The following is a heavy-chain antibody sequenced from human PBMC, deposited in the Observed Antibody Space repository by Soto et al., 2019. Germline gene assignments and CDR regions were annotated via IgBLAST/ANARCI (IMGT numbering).Heavy chain of an antibody. CDR2: IYSSGST. Sequence: NPSETLSLTCTVSGGSIMSYFWSWVRQPPGNGLEWIGQIYSSGSTYYSPSLKSRVTISVDTSENQFSLKLSSVTAADTAVYYCARHLPGSVFGQDYWGPGSQVTVSS. CDR3: ARHLPGSVFGQDY. CDR1: GGSIMSYF. V-gene: IGHV4-59*08. D-gene: IGHD2-15*01. J-gene: IGHJ4*02.